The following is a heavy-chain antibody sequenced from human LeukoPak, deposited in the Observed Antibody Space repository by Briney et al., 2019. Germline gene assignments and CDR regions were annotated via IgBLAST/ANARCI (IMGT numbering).Heavy chain of an antibody. Sequence: PGGSLRLSCAASGFTFDDYGMSWVRQAPGKGLEWVSGIIWNGGGTGYADSVKGRFTISRDNAKNSLYLQMNSLRAEDTALYYCARDKASGWWPNSPLDYWGQGTLVTVSS. V-gene: IGHV3-20*04. CDR2: IIWNGGGT. J-gene: IGHJ4*02. D-gene: IGHD6-19*01. CDR1: GFTFDDYG. CDR3: ARDKASGWWPNSPLDY.